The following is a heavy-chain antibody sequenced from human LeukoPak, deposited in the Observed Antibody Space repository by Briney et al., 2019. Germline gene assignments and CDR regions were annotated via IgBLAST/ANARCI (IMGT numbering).Heavy chain of an antibody. Sequence: PGGSLRLSCAASGFTFSSYVMHWARQAPGKGLEWVAIISYDGSNEYYADSVKGRFTISRDNSKNTLYLQMNSLRAEDTAVYYCAKASAMIVVVSKHFDYWGQGTLVTVSS. V-gene: IGHV3-30*04. CDR1: GFTFSSYV. CDR3: AKASAMIVVVSKHFDY. D-gene: IGHD3-22*01. CDR2: ISYDGSNE. J-gene: IGHJ4*02.